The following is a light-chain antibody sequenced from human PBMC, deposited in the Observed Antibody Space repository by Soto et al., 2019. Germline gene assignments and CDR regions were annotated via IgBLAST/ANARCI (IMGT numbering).Light chain of an antibody. CDR3: QQYGSSAPT. Sequence: EIVLTQSPGTLSLSPGERATLSCRASQSVSSSYLAWYQQKPGQAPRLLIYGASSRATGIPDRFSGSGSGTDFTLTISRLEPEDLAVYYCQQYGSSAPTFGQGTRLEIK. CDR2: GAS. CDR1: QSVSSSY. V-gene: IGKV3-20*01. J-gene: IGKJ5*01.